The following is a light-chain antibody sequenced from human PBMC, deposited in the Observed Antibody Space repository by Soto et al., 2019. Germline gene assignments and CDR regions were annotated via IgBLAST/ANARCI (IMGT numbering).Light chain of an antibody. V-gene: IGKV3-15*01. CDR2: GAS. CDR1: QSVASN. J-gene: IGKJ2*01. CDR3: QQYHNWPPQYT. Sequence: EIVMTQSPASLSVSPGDGATLSCRASQSVASNVAWYQQKAGQGPRLLIHGASTRAAGVPARFSGSGSGTDFTLTISSLQSEDFAIYYCQQYHNWPPQYTFGQGTELQIK.